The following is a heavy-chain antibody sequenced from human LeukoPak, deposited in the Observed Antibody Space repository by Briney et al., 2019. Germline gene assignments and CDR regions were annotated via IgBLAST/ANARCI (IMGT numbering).Heavy chain of an antibody. CDR3: AKDGSSTWYFDY. V-gene: IGHV3-21*01. CDR1: GFTFDRFV. CDR2: VSSGSSLI. D-gene: IGHD2-2*01. J-gene: IGHJ4*02. Sequence: GGSLRLSCAVSGFTFDRFVMHWVRQAPGKGLEWVSCVSSGSSLIYYADSVRGRFTISRDNAKNSLYLQMNSLRAEDTAVYYCAKDGSSTWYFDYWGQGSLVTVSS.